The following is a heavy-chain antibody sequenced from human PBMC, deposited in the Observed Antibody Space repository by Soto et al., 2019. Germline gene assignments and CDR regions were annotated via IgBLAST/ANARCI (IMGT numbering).Heavy chain of an antibody. CDR3: ARRVGATKLGAFDI. V-gene: IGHV1-69*13. CDR1: GGTFSSYA. D-gene: IGHD1-26*01. J-gene: IGHJ3*02. CDR2: IIPIFGTA. Sequence: SVKVSCKASGGTFSSYAISWVRQAPGQGLEWMGGIIPIFGTANYAQKFQGRVTITADESTSTAYMELSSLRSEDTAVYYCARRVGATKLGAFDIWGPGTMVTVSS.